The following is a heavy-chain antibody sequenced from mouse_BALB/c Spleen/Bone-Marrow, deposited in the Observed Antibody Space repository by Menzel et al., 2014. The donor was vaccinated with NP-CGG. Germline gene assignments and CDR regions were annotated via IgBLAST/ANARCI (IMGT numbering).Heavy chain of an antibody. V-gene: IGHV1S16*01. D-gene: IGHD2-4*01. J-gene: IGHJ4*01. CDR1: GYTFTTYW. CDR2: INPSSGGT. CDR3: TIEYGITTKDYYALDY. Sequence: QVQLKQSGAELVKPGASVKLSCKASGYTFTTYWMHWVRLRPGQGFDWIGEINPSSGGTYYNEKFRRKATLTVDKSSSAAYMQLSSLTSEDSAAYYCTIEYGITTKDYYALDYWGQGTSVTVSS.